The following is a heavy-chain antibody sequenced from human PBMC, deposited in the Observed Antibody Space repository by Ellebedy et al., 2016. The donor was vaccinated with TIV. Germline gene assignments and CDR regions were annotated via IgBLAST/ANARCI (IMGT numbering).Heavy chain of an antibody. CDR3: AKGRGGGSDSSAPRYYFDY. V-gene: IGHV3-23*01. J-gene: IGHJ4*02. CDR1: GFSFSSYA. D-gene: IGHD3-22*01. Sequence: PGGSLRLSCAASGFSFSSYAMTWVRQAPGKGLEWVSTISHTGSRTYYTDSVEGRFIISRDTSKKTLYLQMNGLRAEDTAIYYCAKGRGGGSDSSAPRYYFDYWGLGTPVTVSS. CDR2: ISHTGSRT.